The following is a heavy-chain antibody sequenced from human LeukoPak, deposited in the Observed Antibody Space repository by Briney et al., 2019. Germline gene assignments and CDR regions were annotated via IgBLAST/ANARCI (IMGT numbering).Heavy chain of an antibody. CDR2: IYCSGTT. Sequence: PSETLSLTCTVSGGSIGSHHWSWIRQPPGEGLEWIGYIYCSGTTSYNPSLKSRVTISVDTSKNQFSLKLSSVTAADTAVYYCARDYYDSRGEAFDIWGLGTMVTVSS. CDR3: ARDYYDSRGEAFDI. J-gene: IGHJ3*02. CDR1: GGSIGSHH. V-gene: IGHV4-59*11. D-gene: IGHD3-22*01.